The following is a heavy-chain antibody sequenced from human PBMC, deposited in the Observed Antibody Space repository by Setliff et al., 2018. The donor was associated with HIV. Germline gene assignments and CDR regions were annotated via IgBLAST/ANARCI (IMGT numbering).Heavy chain of an antibody. J-gene: IGHJ4*02. CDR2: FNTETGNP. CDR3: ARVGSGWSTFDY. V-gene: IGHV7-4-1*02. CDR1: GYTLTTYA. Sequence: VASVKVSCKASGYTLTTYAISWVRQAPGQGLEWMGWFNTETGNPMYAQGFRGRFVFSLDTSVSTAFLQINRLKAEDTAKYYCARVGSGWSTFDYWGQGALVTVSS. D-gene: IGHD6-13*01.